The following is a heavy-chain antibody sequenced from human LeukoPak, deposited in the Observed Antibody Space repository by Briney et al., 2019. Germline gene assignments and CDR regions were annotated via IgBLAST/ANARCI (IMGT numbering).Heavy chain of an antibody. J-gene: IGHJ4*02. CDR1: GGSLSSYY. Sequence: PETLSLTCTVSGGSLSSYYWSWIRQPPGKGLALSGYIYCSGRTNHNPSLKSRVTISVDTYKNQCSLKLTSLTTADTAVYYCARAGGVKTAALDLDYWGQGTLVTVSS. CDR2: IYCSGRT. V-gene: IGHV4-59*01. CDR3: ARAGGVKTAALDLDY. D-gene: IGHD6-25*01.